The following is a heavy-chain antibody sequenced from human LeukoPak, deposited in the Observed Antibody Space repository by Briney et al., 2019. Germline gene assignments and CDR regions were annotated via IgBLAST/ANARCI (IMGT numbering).Heavy chain of an antibody. D-gene: IGHD3-22*01. J-gene: IGHJ4*02. CDR2: IKSKTDGGTT. V-gene: IGHV3-15*01. Sequence: GGSLRLSCAASGFTFSNAWMSWVRQAPGKGLEWVGRIKSKTDGGTTDYAAPVKGRFTISRDDSKNTLYLQMNSLKTEDTAVYYCTTEPYYYDGSDHSVWGQGTLVTVSS. CDR3: TTEPYYYDGSDHSV. CDR1: GFTFSNAW.